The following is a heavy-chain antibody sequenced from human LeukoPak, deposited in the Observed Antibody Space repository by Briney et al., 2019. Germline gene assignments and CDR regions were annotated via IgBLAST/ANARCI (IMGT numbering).Heavy chain of an antibody. J-gene: IGHJ4*02. CDR3: AREDSSSGYFDY. CDR1: GGTFSSYA. CDR2: IIPIFGTA. V-gene: IGHV1-69*01. Sequence: GASVKVSCTASGGTFSSYAISWVRQAPGQGLEWMGGIIPIFGTANYAQKFQGRVTITADESTSTAYMELSSLRSEDTAVYYCAREDSSSGYFDYWGQGTLVTVSS. D-gene: IGHD6-13*01.